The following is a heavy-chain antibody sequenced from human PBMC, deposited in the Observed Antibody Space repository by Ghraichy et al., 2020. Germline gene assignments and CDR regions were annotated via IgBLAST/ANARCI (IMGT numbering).Heavy chain of an antibody. CDR2: ISSSGTYV. CDR1: GFTFSSYT. D-gene: IGHD3-10*01. V-gene: IGHV3-21*01. Sequence: AGSLRLSCAASGFTFSSYTMTLVRQAPGKGLEWVSSISSSGTYVYYGDSVKGRFAISRDNAKQSLFLQMNTLRAEDTAVYYCARGGPGSYPRDDAFDNWGQGTMVTVCS. CDR3: ARGGPGSYPRDDAFDN. J-gene: IGHJ3*02.